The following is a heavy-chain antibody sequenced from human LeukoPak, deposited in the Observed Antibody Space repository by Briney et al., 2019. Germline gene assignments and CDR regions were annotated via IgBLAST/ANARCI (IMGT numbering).Heavy chain of an antibody. D-gene: IGHD3-3*01. V-gene: IGHV3-74*01. CDR3: AKAQRGITIFGVVDANWFDP. J-gene: IGHJ5*02. CDR1: GFTFSSYW. CDR2: INNDGSGT. Sequence: PGGSLRLSCAASGFTFSSYWMHWVRQAPGKGPVWVSRINNDGSGTTYADSVKGRFTISRDNAKNSLYLQMNSLRAEDTAVYYCAKAQRGITIFGVVDANWFDPWGQGTLVTVSS.